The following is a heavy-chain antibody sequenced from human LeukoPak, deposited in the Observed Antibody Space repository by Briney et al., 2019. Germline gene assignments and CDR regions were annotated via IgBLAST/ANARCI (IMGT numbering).Heavy chain of an antibody. CDR1: EYDFANYW. CDR3: ARRRYFDTYLDP. D-gene: IGHD2/OR15-2a*01. J-gene: IGHJ5*02. V-gene: IGHV5-51*01. CDR2: VYPAGSII. Sequence: GESLKISCQGPEYDFANYWIGWVRQMPGRGLEWMGIVYPAGSIIHYSPSFQGQVTISVDRSVSTAYLQWTSLKASDSAMYFCARRRYFDTYLDPWDQGTLVTVSS.